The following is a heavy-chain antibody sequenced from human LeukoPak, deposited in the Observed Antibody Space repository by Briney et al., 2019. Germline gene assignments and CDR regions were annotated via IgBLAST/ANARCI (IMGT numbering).Heavy chain of an antibody. V-gene: IGHV7-4-1*02. D-gene: IGHD3-22*01. J-gene: IGHJ5*02. Sequence: GASVKVSCKASGYTFTSYAMNRVRQAPGQGLEWMGWINTNTGNPTYAQGFTGRFVFSLDTSVSTAYLQISSLKAEDTAVYYCARSWTYYYDSSGYSLLCNWFDPWGQGTLVTVSS. CDR2: INTNTGNP. CDR1: GYTFTSYA. CDR3: ARSWTYYYDSSGYSLLCNWFDP.